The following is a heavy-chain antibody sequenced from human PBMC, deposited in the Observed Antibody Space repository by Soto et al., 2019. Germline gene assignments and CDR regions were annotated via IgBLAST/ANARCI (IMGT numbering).Heavy chain of an antibody. CDR3: AKDLRRGIAVAGPDY. CDR1: GFTFSSYG. CDR2: ISYDGSNK. D-gene: IGHD6-19*01. V-gene: IGHV3-30*18. Sequence: QVQLVESGGGVVQPGRSLRLSCAASGFTFSSYGMHWVRQAPGKGLEWVAVISYDGSNKYYADSVKGRFTISRDNSNNALYLQMNSLRSEDTAVYYCAKDLRRGIAVAGPDYWGQGTLVTVSS. J-gene: IGHJ4*02.